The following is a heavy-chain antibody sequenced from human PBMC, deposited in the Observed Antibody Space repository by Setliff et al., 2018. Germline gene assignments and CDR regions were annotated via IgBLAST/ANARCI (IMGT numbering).Heavy chain of an antibody. Sequence: GGSLRLSCAAPGFTFSGYYMQWVRQAPGKGLEWVSGINTDGSATYYADSVKGRFTISRDNAKSTLYLQMNSLGAEDTSVYYCADIFDLSGYWGQGTLVTVSS. CDR2: INTDGSAT. V-gene: IGHV3-74*01. J-gene: IGHJ4*02. D-gene: IGHD3-3*02. CDR1: GFTFSGYY. CDR3: ADIFDLSGY.